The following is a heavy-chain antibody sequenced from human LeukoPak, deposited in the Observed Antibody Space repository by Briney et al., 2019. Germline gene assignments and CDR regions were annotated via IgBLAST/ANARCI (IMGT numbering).Heavy chain of an antibody. CDR1: GDSISSGGYS. CDR3: ARLGLTRDAFDI. J-gene: IGHJ3*02. CDR2: ISSTGST. D-gene: IGHD1-26*01. Sequence: PSETLSLTCAVSGDSISSGGYSWSWIRQPPGTALEWIGYISSTGSTYYNPSLKSRLSISSDTSKNQFSLNLSSVTAADTAVFYCARLGLTRDAFDIWGHGTMVTVSS. V-gene: IGHV4-30-4*07.